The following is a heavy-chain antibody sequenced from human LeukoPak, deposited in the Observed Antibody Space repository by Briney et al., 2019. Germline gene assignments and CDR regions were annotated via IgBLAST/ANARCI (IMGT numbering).Heavy chain of an antibody. Sequence: PGGSLRLSCAASGFTFDDYAMHWVRQAPGKGLEWVSLISWDGGSTYYADSVKGRSAISRDNSKNSLYLQMNSLRAEDTALYYCAKDRGRDFWTLCYFDYWGQGTLVTVSS. D-gene: IGHD3-3*01. J-gene: IGHJ4*02. CDR1: GFTFDDYA. V-gene: IGHV3-43D*03. CDR2: ISWDGGST. CDR3: AKDRGRDFWTLCYFDY.